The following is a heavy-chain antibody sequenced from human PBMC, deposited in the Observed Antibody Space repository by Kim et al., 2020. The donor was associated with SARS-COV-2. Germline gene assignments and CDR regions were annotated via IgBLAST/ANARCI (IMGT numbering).Heavy chain of an antibody. CDR3: ARPYSGSYSAYFDY. V-gene: IGHV3-30*01. Sequence: ADSLKGRFTISRDNSKNTLYLQRNSLRAEDTAVYYCARPYSGSYSAYFDYWGQGTLVTVSS. D-gene: IGHD1-26*01. J-gene: IGHJ4*02.